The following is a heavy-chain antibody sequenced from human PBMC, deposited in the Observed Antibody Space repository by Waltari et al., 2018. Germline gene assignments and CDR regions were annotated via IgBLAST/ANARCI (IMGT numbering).Heavy chain of an antibody. D-gene: IGHD3-10*02. Sequence: QVQLQESGPGLVKPSQTLSLTCTVSGGSISSGSYYWSWIRQPAGKGLEWIGRIYTSGSTNYNPALKSRVTISVDTSKNQCSLKLSSVTAADTAVYYCARAEIRLGSRYFDLWGRGTLVTVSS. CDR2: IYTSGST. CDR3: ARAEIRLGSRYFDL. J-gene: IGHJ2*01. V-gene: IGHV4-61*02. CDR1: GGSISSGSYY.